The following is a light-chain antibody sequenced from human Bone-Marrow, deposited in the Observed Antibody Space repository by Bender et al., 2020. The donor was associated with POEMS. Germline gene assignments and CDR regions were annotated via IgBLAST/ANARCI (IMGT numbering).Light chain of an antibody. Sequence: QSDLTQPASVSGSPGQSITISCTGSSSDIGTYNSVSWYQLHPDKAPKLIIYDVRYRPSGVPSRFLGAKSGNTASLTISGLQSEDEADYYCSSYTGTNTLLVGSGTKVTV. CDR2: DVR. V-gene: IGLV2-14*01. CDR1: SSDIGTYNS. J-gene: IGLJ1*01. CDR3: SSYTGTNTLL.